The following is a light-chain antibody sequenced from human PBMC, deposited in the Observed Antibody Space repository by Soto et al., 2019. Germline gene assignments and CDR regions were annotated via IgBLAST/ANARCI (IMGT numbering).Light chain of an antibody. CDR1: QSVRSN. V-gene: IGKV3D-15*01. CDR3: QQYNNWPIT. Sequence: EIVLTQSPGTLSLSPGERPTLSCRASQSVRSNLAWYQQKPGQAPRLLIYGASSRATGIPDRFSGSGSGTEFTLTISSLQSEDFAVYYCQQYNNWPITFGQGTRLEIK. J-gene: IGKJ5*01. CDR2: GAS.